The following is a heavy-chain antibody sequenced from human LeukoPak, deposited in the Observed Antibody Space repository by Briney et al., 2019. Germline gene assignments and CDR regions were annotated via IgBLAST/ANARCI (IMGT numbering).Heavy chain of an antibody. D-gene: IGHD3-22*01. V-gene: IGHV3-21*01. CDR1: GFTFSSYS. J-gene: IGHJ4*02. Sequence: PGGSLRLSCAASGFTFSSYSMNWVRQAPGKGLEWVSSISSSSSYIYYADSVKGRFTISRDNAKNSLYLQMNSLRAEDTAVYYCARRAYDSSGYYYLDKYYLDYWGQGTLVTVSS. CDR2: ISSSSSYI. CDR3: ARRAYDSSGYYYLDKYYLDY.